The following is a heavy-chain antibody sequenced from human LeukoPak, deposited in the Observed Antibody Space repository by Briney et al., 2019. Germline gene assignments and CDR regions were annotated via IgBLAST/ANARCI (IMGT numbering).Heavy chain of an antibody. CDR2: INHSGST. CDR1: GGSFSGYY. CDR3: VRGSTYYYFWSGYYTFCYFDY. J-gene: IGHJ4*02. D-gene: IGHD3-3*01. Sequence: SETLSLTCAVYGGSFSGYYWSWIRQPPGKGLEWIGEINHSGSTNYNPSLKSRVTISVETSKNQFSLKMSSVTTEDTVVYYCVRGSTYYYFWSGYYTFCYFDYWGQGTLVTVSS. V-gene: IGHV4-34*01.